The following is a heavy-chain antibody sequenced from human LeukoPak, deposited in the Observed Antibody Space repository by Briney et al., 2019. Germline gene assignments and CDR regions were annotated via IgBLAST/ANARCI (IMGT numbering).Heavy chain of an antibody. V-gene: IGHV3-69-1*01. Sequence: GGSLRLSCAASGFAFRNSDMSWVRQAPGKGLEWIAIITSTSTIYYAESVKGRFTISRDTARDSLFLQMSSLRGEDTAVYFCARGPLGWSDYWGQGILVTVSS. CDR1: GFAFRNSD. D-gene: IGHD1-26*01. CDR2: ITSTSTI. J-gene: IGHJ4*02. CDR3: ARGPLGWSDY.